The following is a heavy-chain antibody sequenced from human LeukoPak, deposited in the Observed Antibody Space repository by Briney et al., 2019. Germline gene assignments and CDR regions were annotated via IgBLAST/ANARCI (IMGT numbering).Heavy chain of an antibody. V-gene: IGHV1-3*01. CDR3: ARVWVATVYYFDY. J-gene: IGHJ4*02. Sequence: ASVKVSCKASGYTFTSYAMHWVRQAPGQRLEWMGWINAGNGNTKYSQKFQGRVTITRDTSASTAYMELSSLRSEDTAVYYCARVWVATVYYFDYWGQGTLVTVSS. CDR1: GYTFTSYA. D-gene: IGHD5-12*01. CDR2: INAGNGNT.